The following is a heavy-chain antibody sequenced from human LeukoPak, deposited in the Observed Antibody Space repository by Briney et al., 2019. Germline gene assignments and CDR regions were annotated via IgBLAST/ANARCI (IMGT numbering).Heavy chain of an antibody. CDR2: IKQDGSEK. CDR3: ARLAGRGYDFWSGYFYMDV. CDR1: GFTFSSYW. J-gene: IGHJ6*04. D-gene: IGHD3-3*01. Sequence: QPGGSLRLSCAASGFTFSSYWMSWVRQAPGKGLEWVANIKQDGSEKYYVDSVKGRFTISRDNAKNSLYLQMNSLRAEDTAVYYCARLAGRGYDFWSGYFYMDVWGKGTTVTVSS. V-gene: IGHV3-7*01.